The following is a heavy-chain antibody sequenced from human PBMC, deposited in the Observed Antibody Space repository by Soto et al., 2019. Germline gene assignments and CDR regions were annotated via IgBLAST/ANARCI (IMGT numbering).Heavy chain of an antibody. J-gene: IGHJ4*02. V-gene: IGHV3-23*01. D-gene: IGHD4-17*01. CDR3: AKVYGDYGGGFDY. Sequence: EVQLLESGGGLVQPGGSLRLSCSASGFTFSSYAMSWVRQAPGKGLEWVSAISGSGGSTYYADSVKGLFTISRENSKNTLYLQMNSLRAEDTAVYYCAKVYGDYGGGFDYWGQGTLVTVSS. CDR2: ISGSGGST. CDR1: GFTFSSYA.